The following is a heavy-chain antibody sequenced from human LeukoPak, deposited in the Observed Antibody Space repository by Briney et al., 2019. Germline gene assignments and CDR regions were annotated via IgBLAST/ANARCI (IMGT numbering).Heavy chain of an antibody. CDR1: GGSISSYY. D-gene: IGHD2-15*01. CDR2: IYYSGST. V-gene: IGHV4-59*08. J-gene: IGHJ4*02. Sequence: PSETLSLTCTVSGGSISSYYWSWIRQPPGKGLEWIGYIYYSGSTNYNPSLKSRVTISVDTSKNQFPLKLSSVTAADTAVYYCARSSVVAANYFDYWGQGTLVTVSS. CDR3: ARSSVVAANYFDY.